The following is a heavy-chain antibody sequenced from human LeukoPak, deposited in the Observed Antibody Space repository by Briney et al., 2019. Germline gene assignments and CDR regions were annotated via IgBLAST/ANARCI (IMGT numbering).Heavy chain of an antibody. CDR1: GYTFTSYA. CDR2: SNAGNGNT. CDR3: ASSNPARPEFDY. J-gene: IGHJ4*02. D-gene: IGHD6-6*01. Sequence: ASVKVSCKASGYTFTSYAMHWVRQAPGQRLEWMGWSNAGNGNTKYSQEFQGRVTITRDTSASTAYMELSSLRSEDTAVYYCASSNPARPEFDYWGQGTLVTVSS. V-gene: IGHV1-3*02.